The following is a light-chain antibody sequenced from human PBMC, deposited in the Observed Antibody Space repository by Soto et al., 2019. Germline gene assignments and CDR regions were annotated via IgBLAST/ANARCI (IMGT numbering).Light chain of an antibody. CDR1: ETIIDY. Sequence: DIQMSQSPSSLSASVGDSVTITCRASETIIDYLNWYQQQPGEAPKLLIFSASSLHSGVPSRFRRSGSGTHFTLTISSLQPEDFATNFCQQSFSAPRTFGQGTKLQAK. CDR3: QQSFSAPRT. J-gene: IGKJ2*01. V-gene: IGKV1-39*01. CDR2: SAS.